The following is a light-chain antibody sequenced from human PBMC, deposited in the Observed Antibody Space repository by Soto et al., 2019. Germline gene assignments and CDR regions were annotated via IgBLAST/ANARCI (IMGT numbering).Light chain of an antibody. CDR1: QGISSW. V-gene: IGKV1D-16*01. CDR2: SAS. CDR3: QQYNSYPIT. Sequence: DIQMTKSPSSVSGWVVGRVTVTGLASQGISSWLAWYQQKPEQAPKSLIYSASNLQSGVPSRFSGSGSGKDFTLTISSLQPQDFATYFCQQYNSYPITFGQGTRLDI. J-gene: IGKJ5*01.